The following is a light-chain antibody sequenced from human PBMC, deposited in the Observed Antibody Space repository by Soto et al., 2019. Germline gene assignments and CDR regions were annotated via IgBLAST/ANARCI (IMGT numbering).Light chain of an antibody. CDR2: GAS. J-gene: IGKJ3*01. V-gene: IGKV3-20*01. Sequence: EIVLTQSPGTLSLSPGERATLSCRASQSVSSSYLAWYQQKPGQAPRLLIYGASSRPTGIPDRFSGSGSGKDFTLTIRRLEHEDFAVYYCQQYGSSFTFGPGTKVDIK. CDR3: QQYGSSFT. CDR1: QSVSSSY.